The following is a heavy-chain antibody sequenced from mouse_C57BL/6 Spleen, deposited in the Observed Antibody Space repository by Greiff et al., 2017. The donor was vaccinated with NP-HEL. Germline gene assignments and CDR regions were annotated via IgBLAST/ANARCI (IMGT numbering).Heavy chain of an antibody. J-gene: IGHJ2*01. CDR1: GYTFTSYW. CDR3: ARYDD. CDR2: IDPSDSYT. V-gene: IGHV1-59*01. Sequence: QVQLQQPGAELVRPGTSVKLSCKASGYTFTSYWMHWVKQRPGQGLEWIGVIDPSDSYTNYNQKFKGKATLTVDTSSSTAYMQLSSLTSEDSAVYYCARYDDWGQGTTLTVSS.